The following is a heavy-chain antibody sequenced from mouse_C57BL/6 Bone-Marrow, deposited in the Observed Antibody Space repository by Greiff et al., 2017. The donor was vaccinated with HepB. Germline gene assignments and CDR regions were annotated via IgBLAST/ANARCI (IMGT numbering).Heavy chain of an antibody. Sequence: VQLQQSDAELVKPGASVKISCKVSGYTFTDHTIHWMKQRPEQGLEWIGYIYPRDGSTKYNEKFKGKATLTADKSSSTAYMQLSSLTSEDSAVYYCARSDGSSHWYFDVWGTGTTVTVSS. CDR2: IYPRDGST. CDR1: GYTFTDHT. V-gene: IGHV1-78*01. D-gene: IGHD1-1*01. CDR3: ARSDGSSHWYFDV. J-gene: IGHJ1*03.